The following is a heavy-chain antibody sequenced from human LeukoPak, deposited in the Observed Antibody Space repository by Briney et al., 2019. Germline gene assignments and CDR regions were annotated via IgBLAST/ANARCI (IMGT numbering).Heavy chain of an antibody. Sequence: SETLSLTCDVYGGSFSGYYWSWIRQPPGKGLEWIGEINHRGSTNYNPSLKSRVTISVDTSKNQFSLRLNSVTAADTAVYYCARGNLWDYRRYYYYMDVWGKGTTITVSS. V-gene: IGHV4-34*01. D-gene: IGHD4-11*01. CDR2: INHRGST. CDR3: ARGNLWDYRRYYYYMDV. CDR1: GGSFSGYY. J-gene: IGHJ6*03.